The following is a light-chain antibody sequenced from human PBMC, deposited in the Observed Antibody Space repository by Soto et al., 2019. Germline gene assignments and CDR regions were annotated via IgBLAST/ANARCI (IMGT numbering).Light chain of an antibody. CDR1: SVHSTYA. CDR3: QTWGTGIRV. Sequence: QPVLTQSPSASASLGASVKLTCTLSSVHSTYAIAWHQQQPEKGPRYLMRVNSDGSHTKGDGIPGRFSGSSSGAERYLIISSLQSDDEADYYCQTWGTGIRVFGGGTKLTVL. CDR2: VNSDGSH. V-gene: IGLV4-69*01. J-gene: IGLJ2*01.